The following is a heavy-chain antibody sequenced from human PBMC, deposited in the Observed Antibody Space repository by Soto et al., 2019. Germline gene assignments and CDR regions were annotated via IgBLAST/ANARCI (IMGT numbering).Heavy chain of an antibody. D-gene: IGHD2-2*01. CDR2: IRESGDTT. CDR1: GVTFIHHA. J-gene: IGHJ5*02. CDR3: VPGSTGAGGEDR. Sequence: EVQLLESGGGLVQPGGSLRLSCEASGVTFIHHAMTWVRQAPGKGLEWVSSIRESGDTTYYADSVKGRFTISRDNPKNTVFLQMNSLRDDGTAVYYGVPGSTGAGGEDRWGQGTLVTVSS. V-gene: IGHV3-23*01.